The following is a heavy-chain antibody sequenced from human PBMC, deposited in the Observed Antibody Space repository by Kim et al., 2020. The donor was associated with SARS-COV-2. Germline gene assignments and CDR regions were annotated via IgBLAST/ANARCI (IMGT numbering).Heavy chain of an antibody. V-gene: IGHV3-66*01. CDR2: IYSGGST. CDR1: GFTVSSNY. D-gene: IGHD1-26*01. J-gene: IGHJ4*02. Sequence: GGSLRLSCAASGFTVSSNYMRWVRQAPGKGLEWVSVIYSGGSTYYADSAKGRCTISSDNTKNTLDLQMNSLRAEDTAVYYCAGDSSGIDDYWGQGTVVTVSS. CDR3: AGDSSGIDDY.